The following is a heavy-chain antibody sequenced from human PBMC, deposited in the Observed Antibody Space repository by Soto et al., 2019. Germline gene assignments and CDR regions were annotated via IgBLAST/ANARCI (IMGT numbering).Heavy chain of an antibody. CDR3: ARDTGDGTFDF. Sequence: GASVKVSCKASGYTCSIYAMHGVVQAPGQRLEWMGWINAGYGNTKSSQKFQDRVTISRDTSASTAYMELTSLRSEDTAVYYCARDTGDGTFDFWGQGTLVTVSS. D-gene: IGHD7-27*01. CDR1: GYTCSIYA. V-gene: IGHV1-3*01. CDR2: INAGYGNT. J-gene: IGHJ4*02.